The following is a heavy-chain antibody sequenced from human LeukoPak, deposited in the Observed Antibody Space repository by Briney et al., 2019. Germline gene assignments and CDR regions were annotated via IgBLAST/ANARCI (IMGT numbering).Heavy chain of an antibody. Sequence: PGGSLRLSCAVSGFTFSSHSMSWVRQAPGKGLEWVSSISSSSSYIYYADSVKGRFTISRDNAKNSLYLQMNSLRAEDTAVYYCASENDAFDIWGPGTVVTVSS. CDR1: GFTFSSHS. J-gene: IGHJ3*02. CDR2: ISSSSSYI. V-gene: IGHV3-21*01. CDR3: ASENDAFDI.